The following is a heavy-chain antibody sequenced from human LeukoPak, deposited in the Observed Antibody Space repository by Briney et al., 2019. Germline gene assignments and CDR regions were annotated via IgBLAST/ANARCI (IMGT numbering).Heavy chain of an antibody. J-gene: IGHJ4*02. CDR1: GFTFSNYY. V-gene: IGHV3-11*01. Sequence: GASLRLSCAASGFTFSNYYMSWIRQAPGKGLEWVSYISSSGSTIYYADSVKGRFTISRDNAKNSLYLQMNSLRAEDTAVYYCASGTPPSLLDYWGQGTLVTVSS. CDR3: ASGTPPSLLDY. CDR2: ISSSGSTI.